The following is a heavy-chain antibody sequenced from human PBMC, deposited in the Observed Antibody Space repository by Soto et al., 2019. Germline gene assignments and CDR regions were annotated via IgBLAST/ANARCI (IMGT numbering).Heavy chain of an antibody. D-gene: IGHD5-12*01. V-gene: IGHV3-53*01. Sequence: EVQVVESGGGLIQPGGFLRLSCEVSGFSVTANYMSWVRQAPEKGLEWVSVIYSGGSTYYVDSVKGRFSISRDISKNTLYLQMNSLRAEDTAVYYCHGYGYWGQGTLVTVSS. CDR2: IYSGGST. J-gene: IGHJ4*02. CDR1: GFSVTANY. CDR3: HGYGY.